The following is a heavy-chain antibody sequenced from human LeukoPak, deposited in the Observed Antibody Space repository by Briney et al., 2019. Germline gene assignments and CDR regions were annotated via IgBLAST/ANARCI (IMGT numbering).Heavy chain of an antibody. CDR2: ISSSSSYI. CDR1: GFTFSSYS. CDR3: AKWGRGPYCSSTSCYRDY. Sequence: GGSLRLSCAASGFTFSSYSMNWVRQTPGKGLEWVSSISSSSSYIYYADSVKGRFTISRDNAKNSLYLQMNSLRAEDTAVYYCAKWGRGPYCSSTSCYRDYWGQGTLVTVSS. D-gene: IGHD2-2*01. J-gene: IGHJ4*02. V-gene: IGHV3-21*01.